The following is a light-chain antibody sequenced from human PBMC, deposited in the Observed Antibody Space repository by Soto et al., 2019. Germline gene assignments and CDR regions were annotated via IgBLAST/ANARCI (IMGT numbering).Light chain of an antibody. Sequence: EIVMTQSPATLSVSPGERATLSCRAIHSVIGNVSWYQQNVDQAPRLLMYGASVRATGVPTRFSGSGSGTVFTLTISSLQSEDFAVYFCQHYNNWPPQFTFGGGTKVDIK. CDR2: GAS. V-gene: IGKV3-15*01. CDR3: QHYNNWPPQFT. J-gene: IGKJ4*01. CDR1: HSVIGN.